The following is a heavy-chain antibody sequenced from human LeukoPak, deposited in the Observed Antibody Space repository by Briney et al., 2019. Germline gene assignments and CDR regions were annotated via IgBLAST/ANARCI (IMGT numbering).Heavy chain of an antibody. CDR2: IKQDGSEK. CDR3: ARIVSSGWLFDY. D-gene: IGHD6-19*01. V-gene: IGHV3-7*01. Sequence: GGSLRLSCAASGFTFSSYNMSWVRQAPGKGLEWVANIKQDGSEKYYVDSVKGRFTISRDNAKNSLYLQMNSLRAEDTAVYYCARIVSSGWLFDYWGQGTLVTVSS. CDR1: GFTFSSYN. J-gene: IGHJ4*02.